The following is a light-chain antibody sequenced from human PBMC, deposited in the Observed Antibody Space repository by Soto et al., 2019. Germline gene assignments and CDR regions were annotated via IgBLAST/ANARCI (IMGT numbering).Light chain of an antibody. J-gene: IGLJ1*01. CDR2: EGT. V-gene: IGLV2-23*01. CDR1: SGDIGRSKF. CDR3: CSYAGTRTSWV. Sequence: QSVLTQPASVSGSPGQSITISCTGTSGDIGRSKFVSWYQQQPGKAPKLMIFEGTKRPSGVSDRFSGSKSGNTASLTISGLQAEDEADYHCCSYAGTRTSWVFGTGTKLTVL.